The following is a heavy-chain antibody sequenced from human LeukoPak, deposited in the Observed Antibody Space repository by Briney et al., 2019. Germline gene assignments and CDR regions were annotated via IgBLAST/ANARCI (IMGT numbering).Heavy chain of an antibody. J-gene: IGHJ4*02. CDR3: VKGAIPMLCGDNFDY. CDR1: GFTFDDYA. Sequence: GGSLRLSCAASGFTFDDYAMHWVRQAPGKGLEWVSGISWNSGSIGYADSVKGRFTISRDNAKNSLYLQMNSLRAEDMALYYCVKGAIPMLCGDNFDYWGQGTLVTVSS. D-gene: IGHD4-17*01. V-gene: IGHV3-9*03. CDR2: ISWNSGSI.